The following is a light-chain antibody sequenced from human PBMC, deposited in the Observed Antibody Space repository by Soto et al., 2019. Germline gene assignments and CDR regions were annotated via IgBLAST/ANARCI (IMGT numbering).Light chain of an antibody. CDR1: SSDVGGYDY. V-gene: IGLV2-14*01. CDR3: SAYTTTSTLI. J-gene: IGLJ1*01. CDR2: EVN. Sequence: QSVLTQPASVSGSPGQSVTISCTGTSSDVGGYDYVYWYQQHPGTAPKLILYEVNNRPSGVSNRFSGSKSGNTASLIISGLQTEDEADYYCSAYTTTSTLIFGTGTKLTVL.